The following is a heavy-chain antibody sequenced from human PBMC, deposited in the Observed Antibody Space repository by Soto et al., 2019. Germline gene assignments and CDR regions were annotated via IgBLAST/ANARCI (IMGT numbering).Heavy chain of an antibody. V-gene: IGHV4-31*03. CDR3: ASNAEMATIIHSGDYYYGMDV. Sequence: QVQLQESGPGLVKPSQTLSLTCTVSGGSISSGGYYWSWIRQHPGKGLEWIGYIYYSGSTYYNPSLKSRVTILVDTSKNQFSLKLSSVTAADTAVYYCASNAEMATIIHSGDYYYGMDVWGQGTTVTVSS. CDR1: GGSISSGGYY. D-gene: IGHD5-12*01. J-gene: IGHJ6*02. CDR2: IYYSGST.